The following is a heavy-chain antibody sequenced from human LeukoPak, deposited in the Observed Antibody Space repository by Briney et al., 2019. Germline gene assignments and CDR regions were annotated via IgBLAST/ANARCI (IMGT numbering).Heavy chain of an antibody. CDR1: GGSISSGGYY. V-gene: IGHV4-30-2*01. CDR3: ARVPRTHYYMDV. J-gene: IGHJ6*03. CDR2: IYHSGST. Sequence: PSETLSLTCTVSGGSISSGGYYWSWIRQPPGKGLEWIGYIYHSGSTYYNPSLKSRVTISVDRSKNQFSLELSSVTAAGTAVYYCARVPRTHYYMDVWGKGTTVTVSS.